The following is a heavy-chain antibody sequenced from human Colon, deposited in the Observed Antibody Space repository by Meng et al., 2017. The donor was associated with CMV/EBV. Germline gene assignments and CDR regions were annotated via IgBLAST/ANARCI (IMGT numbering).Heavy chain of an antibody. J-gene: IGHJ4*02. Sequence: SETLSLTCSVSDGSFSNYYWSWIRQSPGKGLEWIGEVYHRGTANYNPSLNSRVTISVDSSKNQFVLKLNSLPAADTAIYYCAKGRQTYYDSSGYNSDWGQGTLVTVSS. V-gene: IGHV4-34*01. D-gene: IGHD3-22*01. CDR2: VYHRGTA. CDR3: AKGRQTYYDSSGYNSD. CDR1: DGSFSNYY.